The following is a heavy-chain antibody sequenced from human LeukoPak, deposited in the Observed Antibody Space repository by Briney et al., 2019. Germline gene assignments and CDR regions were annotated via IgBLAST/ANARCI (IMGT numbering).Heavy chain of an antibody. D-gene: IGHD5-12*01. J-gene: IGHJ1*01. V-gene: IGHV4-39*01. CDR1: GGSISSSSYY. Sequence: SETLSLTCTVSGGSISSSSYYWGWIRQPPGKGLEWIGSIYYSGSTYYNPSLKSRVTISVDTSKNQYSLKLSSVTAADTAVYYCARGIVAPRHWGQGTLVTVSS. CDR3: ARGIVAPRH. CDR2: IYYSGST.